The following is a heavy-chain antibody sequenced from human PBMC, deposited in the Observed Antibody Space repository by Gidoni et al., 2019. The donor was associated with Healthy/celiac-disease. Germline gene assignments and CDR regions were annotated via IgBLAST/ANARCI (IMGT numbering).Heavy chain of an antibody. CDR3: ARGDPSITMIVVETPREYAFDI. V-gene: IGHV3-21*01. Sequence: EVQLVESGGGLVKPVGSLRLSCAASGFTFSRYRMNWVRQAPGKGLEWVSAISSSSSYIYYADSVKGRFTISRDNAKNSLYLQMNSLGAEDTAVYYCARGDPSITMIVVETPREYAFDIWGQGTMVTVSS. J-gene: IGHJ3*02. D-gene: IGHD3-22*01. CDR1: GFTFSRYR. CDR2: ISSSSSYI.